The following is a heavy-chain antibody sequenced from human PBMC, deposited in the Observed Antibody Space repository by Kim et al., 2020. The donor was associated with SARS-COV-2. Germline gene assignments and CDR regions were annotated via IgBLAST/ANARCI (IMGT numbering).Heavy chain of an antibody. D-gene: IGHD6-6*01. V-gene: IGHV3-64*03. CDR3: VKVWEYSGSSGDY. CDR2: ITNNGGSR. J-gene: IGHJ4*02. Sequence: GGSLRLSCSASGFTFSSYTMHWVRQTPGKRLEYVSAITNNGGSRYYADSVKGRFTISRDNSKNTLYLQMSSLRTDDTAIYYCVKVWEYSGSSGDYWGQGTLVTVSS. CDR1: GFTFSSYT.